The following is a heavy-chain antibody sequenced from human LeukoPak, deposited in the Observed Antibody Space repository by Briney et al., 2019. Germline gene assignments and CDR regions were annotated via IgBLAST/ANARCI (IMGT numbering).Heavy chain of an antibody. V-gene: IGHV1-18*01. D-gene: IGHD6-13*01. Sequence: GASVKVSCKASGYTFTSYGISWVRQAPGQGLEWMGWISAYNGNTNYAQKLQGRVTMTTDTSTSTAYMELGSLRSDDTAVYYCARAGRYSSSWYEPNFDYWGQGTLVTVSS. CDR1: GYTFTSYG. CDR3: ARAGRYSSSWYEPNFDY. CDR2: ISAYNGNT. J-gene: IGHJ4*02.